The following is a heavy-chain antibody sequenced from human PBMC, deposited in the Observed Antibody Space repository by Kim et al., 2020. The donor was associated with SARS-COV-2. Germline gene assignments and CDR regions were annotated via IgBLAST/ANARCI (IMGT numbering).Heavy chain of an antibody. Sequence: GGSLRLSCAASGFTFSNAWMSWVRQAPWKGLEWVGRIKSKTDGGTTDYAAPVKGRFTISRDDSKNTLYLQMNSLKTEDTAVYYCTTDLKKGTGLDFWSGYYEGGDHGMDVWGQGTTVTVSS. CDR1: GFTFSNAW. CDR2: IKSKTDGGTT. CDR3: TTDLKKGTGLDFWSGYYEGGDHGMDV. V-gene: IGHV3-15*01. J-gene: IGHJ6*02. D-gene: IGHD3-3*01.